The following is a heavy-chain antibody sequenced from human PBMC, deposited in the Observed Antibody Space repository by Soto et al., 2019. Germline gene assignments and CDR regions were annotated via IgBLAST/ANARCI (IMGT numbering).Heavy chain of an antibody. CDR3: AKHQLLYEANAFDI. CDR1: GITFNSYT. Sequence: GGSLRLSCTASGITFNSYTMYCVRQGPGMGLQWVSAIRCSGGSKYYAGSVKGRFTISRDNSKNTLYLQMNSLRAEDTAVYYCAKHQLLYEANAFDIWGQGTMVTVSS. J-gene: IGHJ3*02. V-gene: IGHV3-23*01. CDR2: IRCSGGSK. D-gene: IGHD2-2*02.